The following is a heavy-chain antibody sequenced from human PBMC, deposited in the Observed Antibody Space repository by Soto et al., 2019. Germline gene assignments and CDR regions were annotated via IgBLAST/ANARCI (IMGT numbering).Heavy chain of an antibody. CDR3: ARAVAVPADFDY. CDR1: GYTFTVYA. D-gene: IGHD6-19*01. CDR2: INAGNGNT. J-gene: IGHJ4*02. Sequence: QVQLVQSGTEEKKPGASVKVSCKASGYTFTVYAIHWVRQAPGQRLEWMGWINAGNGNTKYSQKFQGRVTITRDTTASRAYMELSSLRSEDTAVYYCARAVAVPADFDYWGQGTLVTVSS. V-gene: IGHV1-3*05.